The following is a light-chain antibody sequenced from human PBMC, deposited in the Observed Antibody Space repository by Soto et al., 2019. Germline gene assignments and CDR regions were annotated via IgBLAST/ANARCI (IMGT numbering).Light chain of an antibody. CDR3: QQSYSSQYT. CDR2: TAS. CDR1: QGVSTW. V-gene: IGKV1-12*01. J-gene: IGKJ2*01. Sequence: DIQMTQSPSSVSASVGDRVTITCRASQGVSTWLAWYQQKPGKAPNLLIYTASSLQSGVPSRFSGSGSGTDFTLTINGLQPEDFATYYCQQSYSSQYTFGQGTKLEIK.